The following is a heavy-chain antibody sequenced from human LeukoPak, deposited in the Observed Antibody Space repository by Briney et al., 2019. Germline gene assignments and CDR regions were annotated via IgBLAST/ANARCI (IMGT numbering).Heavy chain of an antibody. CDR1: GFTFSNYG. D-gene: IGHD3-16*01. CDR3: TKGGTGHSDY. J-gene: IGHJ4*02. V-gene: IGHV3-74*01. CDR2: INSDGSGT. Sequence: GGSLRLSCTASGFTFSNYGMSWVRQAPGKGLVWVSRINSDGSGTSYADSVKGRFTISRDNAKNTLDLHMNNLRAEDTAVYYCTKGGTGHSDYWGQGTLVTVSS.